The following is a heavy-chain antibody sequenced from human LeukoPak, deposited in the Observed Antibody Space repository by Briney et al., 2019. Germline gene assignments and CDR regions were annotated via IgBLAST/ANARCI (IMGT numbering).Heavy chain of an antibody. Sequence: SVKFSCKASGGTFSSYAISWVRQAPGQGLEWMGRIIPIFGTANYAQKFQGRVTITTDESTSTAYMELSSLRSEDTAVYYCARTYYDSSGYGPDYWGQGTLVTVSS. V-gene: IGHV1-69*05. CDR2: IIPIFGTA. CDR3: ARTYYDSSGYGPDY. J-gene: IGHJ4*02. D-gene: IGHD3-22*01. CDR1: GGTFSSYA.